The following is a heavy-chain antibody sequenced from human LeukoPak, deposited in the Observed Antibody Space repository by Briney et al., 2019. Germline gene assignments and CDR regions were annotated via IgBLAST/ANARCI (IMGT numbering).Heavy chain of an antibody. D-gene: IGHD3-10*01. CDR2: IPWNGGTT. J-gene: IGHJ5*02. Sequence: GGSLRLSCAASGFTFDNYGMAWVRQAPGKGLEWVSYIPWNGGTTGYADSVKGRFTISRDNAKNSLYLQMDSLRAEDTALYYCARIRSGSYNGWFDPWGQGTLVTVSS. CDR3: ARIRSGSYNGWFDP. V-gene: IGHV3-20*04. CDR1: GFTFDNYG.